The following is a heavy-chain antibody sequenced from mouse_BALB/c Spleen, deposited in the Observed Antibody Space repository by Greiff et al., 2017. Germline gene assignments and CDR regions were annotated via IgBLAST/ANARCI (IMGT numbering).Heavy chain of an antibody. Sequence: EVQLVESGGGLVKPGGSLKLSCAASGFTFSSYGMSWVRQTPDKRLELVATINSNGGSTYYPDSVKGRFTISRDNAKNTLYLQMSSLKSEDTAMYYCARGGDVGAMDYWGQGTSVTVSS. V-gene: IGHV5-6-3*01. J-gene: IGHJ4*01. CDR2: INSNGGST. CDR3: ARGGDVGAMDY. CDR1: GFTFSSYG.